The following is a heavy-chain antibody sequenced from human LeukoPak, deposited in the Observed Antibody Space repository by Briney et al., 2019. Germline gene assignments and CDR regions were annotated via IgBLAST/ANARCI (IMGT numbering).Heavy chain of an antibody. Sequence: PGGSLRLSCAASGFTFSSYAMSWVRQAPGKGLEWVSAISGSGGSTYYADSVKGRFTISRDNAKNTLYLQLNSLRAEDTAIYYCARSQGPYDYWGQGTLATVSS. CDR3: ARSQGPYDY. J-gene: IGHJ4*02. V-gene: IGHV3-23*01. CDR2: ISGSGGST. CDR1: GFTFSSYA.